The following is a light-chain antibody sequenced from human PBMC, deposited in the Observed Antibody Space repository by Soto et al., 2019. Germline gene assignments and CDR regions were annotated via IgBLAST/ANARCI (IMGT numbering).Light chain of an antibody. J-gene: IGKJ1*01. V-gene: IGKV3-15*01. CDR2: GAS. Sequence: EIVMTQSPATLSVSPGERATLSCRASQSVSSNLAWYQQKPGQAPRLLIYGASTRATGIPARFSGSGSGTELTLTISSLQSEDFAVYYCQQSGTFGQGTRGDIK. CDR1: QSVSSN. CDR3: QQSGT.